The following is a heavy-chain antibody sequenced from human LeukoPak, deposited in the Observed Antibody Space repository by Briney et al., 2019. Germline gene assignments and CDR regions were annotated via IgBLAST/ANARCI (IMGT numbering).Heavy chain of an antibody. Sequence: SETLSLTCTVYGGSFSGYYWSWIRQPPGKGLEWIGEINHSGSTNYNPSLKSRVTISVDTSKNQFSLKLSSVTAADTAVYYCAAPAAGTGRGFQHWGQGTLVTASS. J-gene: IGHJ1*01. D-gene: IGHD6-13*01. CDR3: AAPAAGTGRGFQH. CDR1: GGSFSGYY. CDR2: INHSGST. V-gene: IGHV4-34*01.